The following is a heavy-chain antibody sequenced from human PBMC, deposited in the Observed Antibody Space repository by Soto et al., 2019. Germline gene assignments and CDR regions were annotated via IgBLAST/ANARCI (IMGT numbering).Heavy chain of an antibody. V-gene: IGHV4-39*01. Sequence: QLQLQESGPGLAKPSETLSLTCSVSGGSINSGAYYWGWIRQPPGKGLEWIGSIYYSGTTNYNPSLKSRVTVSLDTSKNKFSLKLTSLSAADTAVYYCASLPRGGGYHSYQYYGVDLWGQGTTVIVSS. D-gene: IGHD2-15*01. J-gene: IGHJ6*02. CDR1: GGSINSGAYY. CDR2: IYYSGTT. CDR3: ASLPRGGGYHSYQYYGVDL.